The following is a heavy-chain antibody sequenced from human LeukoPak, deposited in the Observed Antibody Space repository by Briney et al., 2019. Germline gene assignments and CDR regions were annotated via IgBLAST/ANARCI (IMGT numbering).Heavy chain of an antibody. CDR3: ARSLRYDFWSGYYGGFDY. CDR2: ISSSSSTI. Sequence: PGGSLRLSCAASGFTFSSYSMNWVRQAPGKGLEWVSYISSSSSTIYYADSVKGRYTTSRDNAKNSLYLQMNSLRAEDTAVYYCARSLRYDFWSGYYGGFDYWGQGTLVTVSS. D-gene: IGHD3-3*01. CDR1: GFTFSSYS. V-gene: IGHV3-48*01. J-gene: IGHJ4*02.